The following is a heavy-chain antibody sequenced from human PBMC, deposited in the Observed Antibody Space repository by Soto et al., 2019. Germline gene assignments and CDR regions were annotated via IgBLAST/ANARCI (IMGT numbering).Heavy chain of an antibody. Sequence: EVQLVESGGGLVQPGGSLRLSCAASGFTFSSYSMNWVRQAPGKGLEWVSYISSSSSTIYYADSVKGRFTISRDNAQNSLSLKMNSLRAEDTAVYYWEKTCSSGCCAFVVWGQGTMVTVSS. CDR2: ISSSSSTI. D-gene: IGHD6-19*01. V-gene: IGHV3-48*01. CDR1: GFTFSSYS. J-gene: IGHJ3*01. CDR3: EKTCSSGCCAFVV.